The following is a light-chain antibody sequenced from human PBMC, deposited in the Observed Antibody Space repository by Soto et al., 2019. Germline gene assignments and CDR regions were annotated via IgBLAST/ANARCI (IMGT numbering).Light chain of an antibody. V-gene: IGKV3D-20*01. CDR3: QQYGSSAMIT. CDR1: QSVSNSY. J-gene: IGKJ3*01. CDR2: DAS. Sequence: EIVLTQSPATLSLSPGERATLSCGASQSVSNSYLAWYQQKPGLAPRLLIYDASSRATGIPDRFSGSGSGTDFTLTISRLEPEDFVVYYCQQYGSSAMITFGPGTKVDIK.